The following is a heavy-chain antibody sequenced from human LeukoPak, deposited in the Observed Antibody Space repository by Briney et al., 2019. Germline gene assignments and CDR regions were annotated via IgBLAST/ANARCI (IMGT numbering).Heavy chain of an antibody. V-gene: IGHV3-23*01. Sequence: PGGSLRLSCAASGFTFSSYAMSWVRQAPGEGLEWVSAISGSGGSTYYADSVKGRFTISRDNSKNTLYLQMNSLRAEDTAVYYCARAVVAGGGQAFDIWGQGTMVTVSS. CDR1: GFTFSSYA. CDR2: ISGSGGST. D-gene: IGHD2-15*01. CDR3: ARAVVAGGGQAFDI. J-gene: IGHJ3*02.